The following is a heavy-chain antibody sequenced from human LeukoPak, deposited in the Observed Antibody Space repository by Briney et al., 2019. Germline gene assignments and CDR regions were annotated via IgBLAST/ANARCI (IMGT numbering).Heavy chain of an antibody. D-gene: IGHD1-14*01. CDR2: IHRSGST. CDR3: AREILGGFNPGAY. Sequence: SETLSLTCTVSLDSTTSNFWSWVRQPPGKGLEWIWEIHRSGSTNYNPSLQSRVTISIDRSRNQIVLELSSVTAADTAVYYCAREILGGFNPGAYWGQGILVTVSS. J-gene: IGHJ4*02. CDR1: LDSTTSNF. V-gene: IGHV4-4*02.